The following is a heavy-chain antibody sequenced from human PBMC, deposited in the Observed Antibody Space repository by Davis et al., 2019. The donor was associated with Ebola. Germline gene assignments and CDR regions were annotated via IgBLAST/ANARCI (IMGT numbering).Heavy chain of an antibody. J-gene: IGHJ6*04. Sequence: GESLKISCAASGFTFSSYGMHWVRQAPGKGLEWVAVIWYDGSNKYYADSVKGRFTISRDNSKNTLYLQMNSLRAEDTAVYYCAREGGVVDTAMVIMHYYYGMDVWGKGTTVTVSS. CDR2: IWYDGSNK. CDR1: GFTFSSYG. V-gene: IGHV3-33*01. D-gene: IGHD5-18*01. CDR3: AREGGVVDTAMVIMHYYYGMDV.